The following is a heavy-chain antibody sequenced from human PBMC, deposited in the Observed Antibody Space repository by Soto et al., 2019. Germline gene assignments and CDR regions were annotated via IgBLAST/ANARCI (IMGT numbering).Heavy chain of an antibody. Sequence: EVQLVESGGGLVQPGRSLRLSCAASGFTFDDHAMHWVRQVPGKGLEWVSGISWNSGNIGYADSVKGRFTISRDNAENSLYLQMNRLRVEDTALYYCVRDMDVSGYARFDYWGQGTLVTVSS. CDR2: ISWNSGNI. J-gene: IGHJ4*02. V-gene: IGHV3-9*01. D-gene: IGHD3-22*01. CDR3: VRDMDVSGYARFDY. CDR1: GFTFDDHA.